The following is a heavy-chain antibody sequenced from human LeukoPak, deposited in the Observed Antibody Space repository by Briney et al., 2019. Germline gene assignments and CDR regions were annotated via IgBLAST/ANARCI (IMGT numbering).Heavy chain of an antibody. CDR2: ISAYNGNT. D-gene: IGHD3-9*01. J-gene: IGHJ6*02. V-gene: IGHV1-18*01. CDR3: ARDADYDILTGYYQSYGMDV. Sequence: ASVKVSCKASGYTFTSYGISWVRQAPVQGLEWMGWISAYNGNTNYAQKLQGRVTMTTDTSTSTAYMELRSLRSDDTAVYYCARDADYDILTGYYQSYGMDVWGQGTTVTVSS. CDR1: GYTFTSYG.